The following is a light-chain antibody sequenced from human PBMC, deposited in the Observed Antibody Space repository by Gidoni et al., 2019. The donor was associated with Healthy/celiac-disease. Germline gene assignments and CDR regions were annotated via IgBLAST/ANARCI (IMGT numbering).Light chain of an antibody. Sequence: SYLLTQPPSVSVAPGQPARITCGGNNIGSKSLHWYQQKPGQAPVPVVYVDSARPSGIPERFSGSNSGNTATLTISRVEAGDEADYYCQVWDSSSDHPGVFGTGTKVTVL. CDR1: NIGSKS. J-gene: IGLJ1*01. V-gene: IGLV3-21*02. CDR3: QVWDSSSDHPGV. CDR2: VDS.